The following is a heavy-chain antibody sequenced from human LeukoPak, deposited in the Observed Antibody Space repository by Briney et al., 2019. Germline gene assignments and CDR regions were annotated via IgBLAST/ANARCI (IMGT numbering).Heavy chain of an antibody. J-gene: IGHJ6*02. CDR3: AKGSNYDYYYYGMDV. CDR2: ISGSGGST. V-gene: IGHV3-23*01. Sequence: GGSLRLSCAASGFTSRSYAMSWVRQAPGKGLEWVSAISGSGGSTYYADSVKGRFTISRDNSKNTLYLQMNSLRAEDTAVYYCAKGSNYDYYYYGMDVWGQGTTVTVSS. CDR1: GFTSRSYA. D-gene: IGHD4-4*01.